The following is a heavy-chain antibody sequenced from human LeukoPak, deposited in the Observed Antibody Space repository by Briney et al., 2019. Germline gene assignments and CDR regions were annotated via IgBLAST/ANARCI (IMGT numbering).Heavy chain of an antibody. CDR1: GGSISSSSYY. CDR2: IYYSGST. V-gene: IGHV4-39*07. J-gene: IGHJ5*02. CDR3: ASYHNWNDVSLDWFDP. D-gene: IGHD1-1*01. Sequence: PSETLSLTCTVSGGSISSSSYYWGGIRNPPGKGLEWLGSIYYSGSTYYNPSLKSRVTISVDTSKNQFSLKLSSVTAADTAVYYCASYHNWNDVSLDWFDPWGQGTLVTVSS.